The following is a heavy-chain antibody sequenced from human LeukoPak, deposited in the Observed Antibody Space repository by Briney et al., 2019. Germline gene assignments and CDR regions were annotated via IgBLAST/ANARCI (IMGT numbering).Heavy chain of an antibody. CDR2: IKEDGGQK. V-gene: IGHV3-7*01. J-gene: IGHJ4*02. Sequence: GGSLRLSCAASGFTFGSYWMGWVRQAPGKGLEWVAKIKEDGGQKQYVDSVKGRFTISRDNAKNSLYLQMSSLRAEDTAVYYCARDRGGGSYDYWGQGTVVTVSS. CDR3: ARDRGGGSYDY. D-gene: IGHD1-26*01. CDR1: GFTFGSYW.